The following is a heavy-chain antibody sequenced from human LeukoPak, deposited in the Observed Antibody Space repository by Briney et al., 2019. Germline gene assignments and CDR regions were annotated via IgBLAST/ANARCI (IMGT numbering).Heavy chain of an antibody. Sequence: GESLKISCKGSGYSFTSYWIGWVRQMPGKGLEWMGIIYPGDSDTRYSPSFQGQVTISADKSISTAYLQWSSLKASDTAMYYCARRTQQWLAHDAFDIWGQGTMVTVSS. CDR1: GYSFTSYW. CDR2: IYPGDSDT. V-gene: IGHV5-51*01. D-gene: IGHD6-19*01. J-gene: IGHJ3*02. CDR3: ARRTQQWLAHDAFDI.